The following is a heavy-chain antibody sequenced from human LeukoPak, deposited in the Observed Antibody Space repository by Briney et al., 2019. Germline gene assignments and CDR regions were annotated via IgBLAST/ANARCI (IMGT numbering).Heavy chain of an antibody. CDR3: ARYKVLTGYRQLFDY. V-gene: IGHV1-3*01. Sequence: ASVTVSCKASGYIFISYAIQWVRQAPGQRLEWMGWINAGNGNTRYSEKFQDKITITSDKSATTVYMELSSLTSEDTAVYYCARYKVLTGYRQLFDYWGQGTLVTVSS. CDR2: INAGNGNT. D-gene: IGHD3-9*01. J-gene: IGHJ4*02. CDR1: GYIFISYA.